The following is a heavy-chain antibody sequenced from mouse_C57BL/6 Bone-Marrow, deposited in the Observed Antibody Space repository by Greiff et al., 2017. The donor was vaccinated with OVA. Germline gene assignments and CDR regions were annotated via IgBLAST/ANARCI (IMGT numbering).Heavy chain of an antibody. J-gene: IGHJ2*01. CDR1: GYTFTSYG. CDR2: IYIVNGYT. CDR3: ARFGGKGYFDY. Sequence: EVKLLESGAELVRPGSSVTLSCTTSGYTFTSYGINWVKQRPGQGLEWIGYIYIVNGYTEYNEKFKGKATLTSDTSSSTAYMQLSSLTSEDSAIYFCARFGGKGYFDYWGQGTTLTVSS. D-gene: IGHD2-1*01. V-gene: IGHV1-58*01.